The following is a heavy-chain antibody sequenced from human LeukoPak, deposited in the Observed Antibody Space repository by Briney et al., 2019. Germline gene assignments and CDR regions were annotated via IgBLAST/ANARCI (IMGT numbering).Heavy chain of an antibody. D-gene: IGHD3-10*01. V-gene: IGHV1-18*04. CDR1: GYTFTSYG. CDR3: ARGGHVPYYYYGMDV. CDR2: ISAYNGNI. J-gene: IGHJ6*04. Sequence: ASVKVSCKASGYTFTSYGISWVRQAPGQGLEGMGWISAYNGNINYAQKLQGRVTMTTDTSTSTAYMELRSLRSDDTAVYYCARGGHVPYYYYGMDVWGEGTTVTVSS.